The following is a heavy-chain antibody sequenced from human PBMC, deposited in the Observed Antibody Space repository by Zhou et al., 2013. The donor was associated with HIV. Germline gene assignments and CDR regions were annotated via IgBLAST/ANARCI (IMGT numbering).Heavy chain of an antibody. D-gene: IGHD3-22*01. CDR1: GYTFNRFP. V-gene: IGHV1-69*05. CDR3: AREAYDDTSHQFLVDYFYAMDV. J-gene: IGHJ6*02. Sequence: QVRLLQSGAKVRRPGSSVKVPCLTSGYTFNRFPINWLRQVPGQGLEWMAVVIPLIGTTHYAPKFEGRLTVSTAASATTAYMELRNLTADDTALYFCAREAYDDTSHQFLVDYFYAMDVWGQGTVVLVSS. CDR2: VIPLIGTT.